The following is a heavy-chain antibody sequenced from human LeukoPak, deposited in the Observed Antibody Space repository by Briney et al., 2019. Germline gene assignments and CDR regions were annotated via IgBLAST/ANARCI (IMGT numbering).Heavy chain of an antibody. CDR3: ARPRDGWFDP. V-gene: IGHV4-4*07. CDR2: IYTSGST. CDR1: GGSISSYY. Sequence: SETLSLSCTVSGGSISSYYWSWIRQPAGKGLEWIGRIYTSGSTNYNPSLKSRVTISADRSKNQFSLKLTSVTVADTAVYYCARPRDGWFDPWGQGTLVTVSS. D-gene: IGHD5-24*01. J-gene: IGHJ5*02.